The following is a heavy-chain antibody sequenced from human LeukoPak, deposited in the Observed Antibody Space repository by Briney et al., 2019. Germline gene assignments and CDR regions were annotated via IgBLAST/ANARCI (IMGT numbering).Heavy chain of an antibody. D-gene: IGHD3-22*01. CDR3: ARDRTYYDSTGYYYDF. CDR2: MSGSGST. CDR1: GDSISSYY. Sequence: SETLSLTCTVSGDSISSYYWSWIRQPAGKGLGWIARMSGSGSTNYNPSLKSRVTLSVDTSKNQFSLNLNSVTAADMAVYYCARDRTYYDSTGYYYDFWGQGTLVTVSS. J-gene: IGHJ4*02. V-gene: IGHV4-4*07.